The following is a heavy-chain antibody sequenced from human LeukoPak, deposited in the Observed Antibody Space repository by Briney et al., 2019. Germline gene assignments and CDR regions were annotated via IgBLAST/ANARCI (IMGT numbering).Heavy chain of an antibody. Sequence: GGSLRLSCAASGFTFSSYAMSWVRQAPGKGLVWVSRINSDGSSTSYADSVKGRFTISRDNAKNTLYLQMNSLRAEDTAVYYCARVGNYYDSSGYYYWGQGTLVTVSS. CDR2: INSDGSST. CDR3: ARVGNYYDSSGYYY. CDR1: GFTFSSYA. J-gene: IGHJ4*02. D-gene: IGHD3-22*01. V-gene: IGHV3-74*01.